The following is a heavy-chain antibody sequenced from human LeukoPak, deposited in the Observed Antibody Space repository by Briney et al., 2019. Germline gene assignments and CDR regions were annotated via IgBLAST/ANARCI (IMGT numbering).Heavy chain of an antibody. D-gene: IGHD2-15*01. Sequence: EASVKVSCKASGYTFTGYYMHWVRQAPGQGLEWMGWINPNSGGTNYAQKFQGRVTMTRDTSISTAYMELSSLRSEDTAVYYCARNKFLCSGGSCYPSYYYYYMDVWGKGTTVTVSS. CDR2: INPNSGGT. V-gene: IGHV1-2*02. CDR3: ARNKFLCSGGSCYPSYYYYYMDV. J-gene: IGHJ6*03. CDR1: GYTFTGYY.